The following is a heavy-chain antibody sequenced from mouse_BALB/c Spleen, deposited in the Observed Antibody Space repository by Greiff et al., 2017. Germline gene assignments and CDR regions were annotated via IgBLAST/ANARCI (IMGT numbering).Heavy chain of an antibody. Sequence: EVKLVESGGGLVQPGGSRKLSCAASGFTFSSFGMHWVRQAPEKGLEWVAYISSGSSTIYYADTVKGRFTISRDNPKNTLFLQMTSLRSEDTAMCYCAREDSFAYWGQGTLVTVSA. CDR1: GFTFSSFG. CDR2: ISSGSSTI. CDR3: AREDSFAY. J-gene: IGHJ3*01. V-gene: IGHV5-17*02.